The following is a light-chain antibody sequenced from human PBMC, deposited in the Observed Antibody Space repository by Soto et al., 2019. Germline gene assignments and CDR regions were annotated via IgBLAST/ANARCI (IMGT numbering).Light chain of an antibody. J-gene: IGKJ2*01. Sequence: EIVMTQSPATLSVSPGERATLSCRASQSVRSDVAWYQQKPGQGPRLLIYGASTRATGIPARFSGSGSGTEFTLNISSLQSEDFAVYYCQQYNNWPPHTFGQGTKLEIK. CDR2: GAS. V-gene: IGKV3-15*01. CDR3: QQYNNWPPHT. CDR1: QSVRSD.